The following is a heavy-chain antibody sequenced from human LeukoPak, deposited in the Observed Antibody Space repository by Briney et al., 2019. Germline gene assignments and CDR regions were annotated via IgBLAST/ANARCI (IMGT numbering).Heavy chain of an antibody. CDR1: GGSFSGYY. Sequence: PSETLSLTCAVYGGSFSGYYWSWIRQPPGKGLEWIGEINHSGSTNYNPSLKSRVTISVDTSKNQFSLKLSSVTAEDTAVYYCARWNDGWEFDYWGQGTLVSVSS. J-gene: IGHJ4*02. D-gene: IGHD1-1*01. CDR2: INHSGST. CDR3: ARWNDGWEFDY. V-gene: IGHV4-34*01.